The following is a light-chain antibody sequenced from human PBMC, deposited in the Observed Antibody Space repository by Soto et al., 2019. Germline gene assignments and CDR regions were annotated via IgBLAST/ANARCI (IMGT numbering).Light chain of an antibody. CDR3: QTWVTGPPWV. CDR1: SGHSTYA. Sequence: QLVLTQSPSASASLGASVKLTCTLSSGHSTYAIAWHQQQPEKGPRYLMKLNSDGSHSKGDGIPDRFSGSSSGAERYLSISSRQSEDEADYYCQTWVTGPPWVFGGGTKLTVL. J-gene: IGLJ3*02. V-gene: IGLV4-69*01. CDR2: LNSDGSH.